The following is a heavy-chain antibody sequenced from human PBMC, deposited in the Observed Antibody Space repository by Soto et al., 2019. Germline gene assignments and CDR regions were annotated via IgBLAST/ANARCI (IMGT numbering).Heavy chain of an antibody. CDR1: GGSISSAGYY. Sequence: QVQLQESGPGLVKPSQTLSLTCTVSGGSISSAGYYWGWIRQHPGKGLEWIGYIYYSGRTYYNPSLKSRVTISAYTSKNQLSMKLSSVTAADTAVYYCARAVYDSSYVDYWGQGTLVTVSS. V-gene: IGHV4-31*03. CDR3: ARAVYDSSYVDY. CDR2: IYYSGRT. D-gene: IGHD3-22*01. J-gene: IGHJ4*02.